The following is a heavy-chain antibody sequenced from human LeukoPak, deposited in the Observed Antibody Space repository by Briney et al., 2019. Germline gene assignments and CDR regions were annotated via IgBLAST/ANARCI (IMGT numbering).Heavy chain of an antibody. CDR2: IYSGGST. CDR3: ASWGYYYYYMDV. D-gene: IGHD7-27*01. Sequence: GGSLRLSCAASGFTVSSNYMSWVRQAPGKGLEWVSVIYSGGSTYYADSVKGRFTISRDNSKNTLYLQMNSLRAEDTAVYYCASWGYYYYYMDVWGKGTTVTISS. J-gene: IGHJ6*03. CDR1: GFTVSSNY. V-gene: IGHV3-66*01.